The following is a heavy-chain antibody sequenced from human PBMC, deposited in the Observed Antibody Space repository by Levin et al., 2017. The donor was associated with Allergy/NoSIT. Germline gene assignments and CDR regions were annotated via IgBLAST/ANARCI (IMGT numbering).Heavy chain of an antibody. V-gene: IGHV4-59*08. D-gene: IGHD3-9*01. CDR3: ARADYDILTGYWGGVDY. CDR1: GGSISSSY. CDR2: IYYSGST. Sequence: SQTLSLTCTVSGGSISSSYWSWIRQPPGKGLEWIGYIYYSGSTNYNPSLKSRVTISVDTSKNQFSLKLSSVTAADTAVYYCARADYDILTGYWGGVDYWGQGTLVTVSS. J-gene: IGHJ4*02.